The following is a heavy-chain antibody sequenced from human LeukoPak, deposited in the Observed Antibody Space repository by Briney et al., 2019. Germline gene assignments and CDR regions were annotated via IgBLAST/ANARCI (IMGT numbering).Heavy chain of an antibody. CDR2: INPNSGGT. Sequence: ASVKVSCKASGYTFTGYCMHWVRRAPGQGLEWMGWINPNSGGTNYAQKFQGRVTMTRDTSISTAYMELSRLRSDDTAVYYCARDAGYNALFDYWGRGTLVTVSS. J-gene: IGHJ4*02. CDR1: GYTFTGYC. V-gene: IGHV1-2*02. CDR3: ARDAGYNALFDY. D-gene: IGHD5-24*01.